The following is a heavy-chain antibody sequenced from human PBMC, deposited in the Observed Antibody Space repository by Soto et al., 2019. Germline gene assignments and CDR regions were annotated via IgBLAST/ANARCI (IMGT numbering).Heavy chain of an antibody. J-gene: IGHJ4*02. V-gene: IGHV1-46*03. CDR3: AREISIAAAGSLDY. CDR2: INPSGGST. CDR1: GYTFTSYY. D-gene: IGHD6-13*01. Sequence: QVQLVQSGAEVKKPGASVKVSCKASGYTFTSYYMHWVRQAPGQGLEWMGIINPSGGSTSYAKKFQGRVTITRDSSTSAVYMERSSLRSEDTAVYYCAREISIAAAGSLDYWGQGTLVTVSS.